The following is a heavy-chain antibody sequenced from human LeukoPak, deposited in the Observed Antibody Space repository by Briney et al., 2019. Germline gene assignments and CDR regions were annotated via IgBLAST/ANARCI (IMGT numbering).Heavy chain of an antibody. CDR1: GGSISTYY. CDR2: IYYSGST. J-gene: IGHJ5*02. V-gene: IGHV4-59*08. CDR3: ATIAVAGNGYNWFDP. Sequence: SETLSLTCAVSGGSISTYYWNWIRQPPGKGLEWIGYIYYSGSTIYNPSLKSRVTISVDTSKNQFSLKLSSVTAADTAVYYCATIAVAGNGYNWFDPWGQGTLVTVSS. D-gene: IGHD6-19*01.